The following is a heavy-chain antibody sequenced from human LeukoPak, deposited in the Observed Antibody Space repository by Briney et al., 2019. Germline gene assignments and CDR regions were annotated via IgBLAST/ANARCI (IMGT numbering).Heavy chain of an antibody. CDR2: VKSIADGGTT. CDR3: TTPNCSSTSCYRRYYNWFDP. CDR1: GFIFSNAW. V-gene: IGHV3-15*07. Sequence: GESLKISCAASGFIFSNAWMNWVRQAPGKGLEWVGRVKSIADGGTTDYAAPVKGRFTISRDDSQNTLYLQMNSLKTEDTAVYYCTTPNCSSTSCYRRYYNWFDPWGQGTLVTVSS. D-gene: IGHD2-2*01. J-gene: IGHJ5*02.